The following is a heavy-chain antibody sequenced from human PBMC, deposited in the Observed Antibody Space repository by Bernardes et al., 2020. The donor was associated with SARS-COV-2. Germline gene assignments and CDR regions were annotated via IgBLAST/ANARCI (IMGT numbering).Heavy chain of an antibody. CDR2: ISDYGSRT. V-gene: IGHV3-74*01. Sequence: GGSLRLSCAASGFTVSNSWMHWVRQVPGKGLVWVSRISDYGSRTDYADSVRGRFTISRDNAKNTLNLQMNSLRVEDSAVYYCIRDMVGPYDHWGQGTLVTVSA. CDR3: IRDMVGPYDH. J-gene: IGHJ5*02. D-gene: IGHD3-10*01. CDR1: GFTVSNSW.